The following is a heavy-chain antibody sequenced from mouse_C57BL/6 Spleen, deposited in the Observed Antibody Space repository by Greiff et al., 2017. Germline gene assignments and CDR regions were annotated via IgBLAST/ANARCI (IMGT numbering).Heavy chain of an antibody. D-gene: IGHD1-1*01. CDR2: INYDGSST. V-gene: IGHV5-16*01. CDR1: GFTFSDYY. Sequence: DVQLVESEGGLVQPGSSMKLSCTASGFTFSDYYMAWVRQVPEKGLEWVANINYDGSSTYYLDSLKSRFIISRDNAKNILYLQMSSLKSEDTATYYCASYYYGSSYGYFDVWGTGTTVTVSS. CDR3: ASYYYGSSYGYFDV. J-gene: IGHJ1*03.